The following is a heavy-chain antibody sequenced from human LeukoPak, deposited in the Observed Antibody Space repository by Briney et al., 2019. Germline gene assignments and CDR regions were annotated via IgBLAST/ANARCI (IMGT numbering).Heavy chain of an antibody. Sequence: GGSLRLSCAASGFTVSSNYMSWVRQAPGKGLEWVSVIYSGGSTYYADSEKGRFTISRDNSKNTLYLQMNSLRAEDTAVYYCARALSPEQLAVGYWGQGTLVTVSS. J-gene: IGHJ4*02. CDR3: ARALSPEQLAVGY. CDR1: GFTVSSNY. V-gene: IGHV3-53*01. D-gene: IGHD6-6*01. CDR2: IYSGGST.